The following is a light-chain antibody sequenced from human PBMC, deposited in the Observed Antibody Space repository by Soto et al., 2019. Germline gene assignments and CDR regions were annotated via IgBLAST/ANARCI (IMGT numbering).Light chain of an antibody. CDR1: QSISSNY. V-gene: IGKV3-20*01. CDR2: VAS. Sequence: EIVVTQSPGTLSVSPGERATLSCRASQSISSNYLAWYQQKPGQAPRILIYVASSRATGIPDRFSGSGSGTDFTLTISRLEPEDSAIYYCQQYVSWTFGHGTKVEIK. J-gene: IGKJ1*01. CDR3: QQYVSWT.